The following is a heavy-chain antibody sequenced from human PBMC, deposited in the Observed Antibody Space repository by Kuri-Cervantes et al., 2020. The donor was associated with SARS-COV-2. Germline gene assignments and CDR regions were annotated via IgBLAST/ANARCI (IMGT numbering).Heavy chain of an antibody. J-gene: IGHJ5*02. D-gene: IGHD6-13*01. CDR1: GYTFNDYY. V-gene: IGHV1-2*02. CDR2: SNPNSGGT. Sequence: ASVPVSCRACGYTFNDYYMHWVRQAPGQGLEGMGLSNPNSGGTNYAQKLQGRVTITRDTCISTAYIELSRPRSDDTAVYYCARGTLQQLVRNWFDPWGQGTLVTVSS. CDR3: ARGTLQQLVRNWFDP.